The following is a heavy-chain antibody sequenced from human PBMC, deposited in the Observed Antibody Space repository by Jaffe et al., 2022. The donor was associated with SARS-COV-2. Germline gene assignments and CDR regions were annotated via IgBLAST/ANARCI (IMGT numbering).Heavy chain of an antibody. D-gene: IGHD2-15*01. CDR3: AKDQGYCSGGSCYPPPN. V-gene: IGHV3-30*18. CDR2: ISYDGSNK. CDR1: GFTFSSYG. Sequence: QVQLVESGGGVVQPGRSLRLSCAASGFTFSSYGMHWVRQAPGKGLEWVAVISYDGSNKYYADSVKGRFTISRDNSKNTLYLQMNSLRAEDTAVYYCAKDQGYCSGGSCYPPPNWGQGTLVTVSS. J-gene: IGHJ4*02.